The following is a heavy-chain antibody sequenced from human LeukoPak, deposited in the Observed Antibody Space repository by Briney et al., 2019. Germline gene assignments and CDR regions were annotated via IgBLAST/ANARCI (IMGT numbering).Heavy chain of an antibody. V-gene: IGHV3-48*03. CDR2: ISSSGSTI. D-gene: IGHD3-10*01. J-gene: IGHJ5*02. CDR3: AKGNYGSGSYYPVLWFDP. CDR1: GFTFSSYE. Sequence: GGSLRLSCAASGFTFSSYEMNWVRQAPGKGLEWVSYISSSGSTIYYADSVKGRFTISRDNSKNTLYLQMNSLRAEDTAVYYCAKGNYGSGSYYPVLWFDPWGQGTLVAVSS.